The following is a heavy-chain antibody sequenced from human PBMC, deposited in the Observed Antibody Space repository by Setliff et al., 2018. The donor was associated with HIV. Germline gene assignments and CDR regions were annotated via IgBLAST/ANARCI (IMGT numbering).Heavy chain of an antibody. CDR1: GDSVSGYY. CDR2: IYYTGST. Sequence: LSLTCTVSGDSVSGYYWTWIRQPPGKGLEWIGDIYYTGSTNFSPSLKSRVTISLDTSKNQFSLKLNSVTAADTAVYYCARHSFPFGGKGVDYWGQGTLVTVSS. CDR3: ARHSFPFGGKGVDY. V-gene: IGHV4-59*08. J-gene: IGHJ4*02. D-gene: IGHD2-15*01.